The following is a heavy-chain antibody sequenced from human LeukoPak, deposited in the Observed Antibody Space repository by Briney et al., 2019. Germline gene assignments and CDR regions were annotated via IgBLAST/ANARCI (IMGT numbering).Heavy chain of an antibody. D-gene: IGHD3-9*01. J-gene: IGHJ5*02. CDR2: INPNSGGT. CDR3: AREHLLRYFDWLSRGWFDP. CDR1: GYTFTGYY. Sequence: GASVKVSCKASGYTFTGYYMHWVRQAPGQGLEWMGRINPNSGGTNYAQKFQGRVTMTRDTSISTAYMELSRLRSGDTAVYYCAREHLLRYFDWLSRGWFDPWGQGTLVTVSS. V-gene: IGHV1-2*06.